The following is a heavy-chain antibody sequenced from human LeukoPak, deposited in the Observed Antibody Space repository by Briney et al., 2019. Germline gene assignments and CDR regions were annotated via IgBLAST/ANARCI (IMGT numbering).Heavy chain of an antibody. D-gene: IGHD6-19*01. J-gene: IGHJ4*02. V-gene: IGHV1-2*06. Sequence: ASVKVSCKASGYTFTAYFMHWVRQAPGQGLEWMGRVNPNSGVTNSIQKFQGRVTMTRDTSISTAYMELSGLRSDDTAVYYCARQWLPNGYFDYWSQGTLVTVSS. CDR2: VNPNSGVT. CDR1: GYTFTAYF. CDR3: ARQWLPNGYFDY.